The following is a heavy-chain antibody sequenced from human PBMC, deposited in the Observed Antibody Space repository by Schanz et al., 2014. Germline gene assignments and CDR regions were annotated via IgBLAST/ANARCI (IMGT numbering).Heavy chain of an antibody. CDR1: GYTFTGYY. V-gene: IGHV1-2*04. CDR3: ARAFGGYDPAGALDY. CDR2: INPNSGTT. D-gene: IGHD5-12*01. Sequence: QVQLVQSGAEMKKPGASVKVSCKASGYTFTGYYMHWVRQAPGQGLEWMGWINPNSGTTNYAQKFHAWVTMPRDTSISTAYMELSRLKSDSTAVYYCARAFGGYDPAGALDYWGQGTLXTVSS. J-gene: IGHJ4*02.